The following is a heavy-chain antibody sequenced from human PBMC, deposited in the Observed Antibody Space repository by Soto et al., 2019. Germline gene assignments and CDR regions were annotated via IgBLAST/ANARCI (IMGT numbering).Heavy chain of an antibody. D-gene: IGHD4-4*01. J-gene: IGHJ4*02. Sequence: EVQLVESGGGLVQSGGSLRLSCAASGFTFSSYWMHWVRQVPGKGLVWVSRIGSNGRSTNYADSVKGRFTISRDNAKNTLFLQMNSLRAEDTAVYNCARDVSNSVDYWGQGTLVTVSS. V-gene: IGHV3-74*01. CDR3: ARDVSNSVDY. CDR1: GFTFSSYW. CDR2: IGSNGRST.